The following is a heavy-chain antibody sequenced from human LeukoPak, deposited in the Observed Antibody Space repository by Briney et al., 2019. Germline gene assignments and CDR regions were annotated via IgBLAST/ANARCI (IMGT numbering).Heavy chain of an antibody. V-gene: IGHV4-59*01. J-gene: IGHJ4*02. D-gene: IGHD5-12*01. CDR3: ARDRGYDPYYFDY. CDR2: IYYSGST. Sequence: SETLSLTCTVSGGSISSYYWSWIRQPPGKGLEWIGYIYYSGSTNYNPSLKSRVTISVDTSKNQFSLKLSSVTAADTAVYYCARDRGYDPYYFDYWGQGTLVTVSS. CDR1: GGSISSYY.